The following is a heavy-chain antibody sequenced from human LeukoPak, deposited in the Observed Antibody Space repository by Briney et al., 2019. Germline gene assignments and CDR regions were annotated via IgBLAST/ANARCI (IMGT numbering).Heavy chain of an antibody. Sequence: SETLSLTCTVSGGSISSSSYYWGWIRQPPGKGVEWIGSIYYSGSTYYNPSLKSRVTISVDTSKNQFSLKLSSVTAADTAVYYCARASVTYRGYSYGFFDYWGQGTLVTVSS. CDR3: ARASVTYRGYSYGFFDY. J-gene: IGHJ4*02. V-gene: IGHV4-39*07. CDR2: IYYSGST. CDR1: GGSISSSSYY. D-gene: IGHD5-18*01.